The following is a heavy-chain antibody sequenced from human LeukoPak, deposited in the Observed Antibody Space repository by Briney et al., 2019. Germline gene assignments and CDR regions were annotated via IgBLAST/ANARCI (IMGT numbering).Heavy chain of an antibody. D-gene: IGHD6-13*01. CDR3: ARVGYSSSWGAPYYYYYMDV. J-gene: IGHJ6*03. CDR2: MNPNSGNT. CDR1: GYTFTSYD. Sequence: ASVKVSCKASGYTFTSYDINWVRQATGQGLEWMGWMNPNSGNTGYAQKFQGRVTITRNTSISTAYMERSSLRSEDTAVYYCARVGYSSSWGAPYYYYYMDVWGKGTTVTVSS. V-gene: IGHV1-8*03.